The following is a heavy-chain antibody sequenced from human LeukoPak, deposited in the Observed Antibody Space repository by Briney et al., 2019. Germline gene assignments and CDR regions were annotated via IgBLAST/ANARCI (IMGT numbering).Heavy chain of an antibody. Sequence: PGRSLRLSCAASGFTFDDYAMHWVRQAPGKGLEWVSYISSSGSTIYYADSVKGRFTISRDNAKNSLYLQMNSLRAEDTAVYYCARVSGWEPGFDYWGQGTLVTVSS. D-gene: IGHD6-19*01. CDR2: ISSSGSTI. J-gene: IGHJ4*02. CDR3: ARVSGWEPGFDY. CDR1: GFTFDDYA. V-gene: IGHV3-48*03.